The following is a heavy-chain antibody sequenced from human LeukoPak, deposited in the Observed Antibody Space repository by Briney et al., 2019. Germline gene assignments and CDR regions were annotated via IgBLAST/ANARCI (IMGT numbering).Heavy chain of an antibody. J-gene: IGHJ4*02. CDR1: GGSISSGGYY. D-gene: IGHD3-9*01. V-gene: IGHV4-31*03. CDR2: IYYSGST. Sequence: SETLSLTCTVSGGSISSGGYYWSWIRQHPGKGLEWIGYIYYSGSTYYNPSLKSRVTISVDTSKNQFSLKLSSVTAADTAVYYCARGRGRDDILTGYYLDYWGQGTLVTVSS. CDR3: ARGRGRDDILTGYYLDY.